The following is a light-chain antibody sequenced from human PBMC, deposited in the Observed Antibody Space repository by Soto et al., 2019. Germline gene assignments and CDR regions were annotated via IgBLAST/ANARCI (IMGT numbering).Light chain of an antibody. J-gene: IGKJ4*01. Sequence: DIQLTQSPSFLSASVGDRVTITCRASQGISSYLAWYQQKPGKAPNLLIYIASTLHSGVPSRFSGSGSGTEFTLTISSLQPEDIATYYCQQLNGYPLTFGGGTKVEIK. V-gene: IGKV1-9*01. CDR1: QGISSY. CDR2: IAS. CDR3: QQLNGYPLT.